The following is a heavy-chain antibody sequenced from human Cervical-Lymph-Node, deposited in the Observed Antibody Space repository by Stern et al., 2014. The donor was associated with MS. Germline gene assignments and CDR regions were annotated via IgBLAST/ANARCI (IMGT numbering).Heavy chain of an antibody. D-gene: IGHD6-19*01. CDR1: GFTFSSYS. V-gene: IGHV3-21*01. CDR2: ISSSSSYI. CDR3: ARDRIVSGWPFDY. J-gene: IGHJ4*02. Sequence: EMQLVESGGGLVKPGGSLKLSCAASGFTFSSYSMNWVRQAPGKGLEWVSSISSSSSYIYYADSVKGRFTISRDNAKNSLYLQMNSLRAEDTAVYYCARDRIVSGWPFDYWGQGTLVTVSS.